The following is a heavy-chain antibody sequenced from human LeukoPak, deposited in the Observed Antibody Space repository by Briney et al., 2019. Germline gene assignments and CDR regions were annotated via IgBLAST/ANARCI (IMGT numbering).Heavy chain of an antibody. CDR2: IYYSGET. CDR3: ARGGSSFPKGYYFDS. V-gene: IGHV4-39*07. D-gene: IGHD3-10*01. J-gene: IGHJ4*02. CDR1: GWSITSSSYH. Sequence: PSETLSLTCTVSGWSITSSSYHWAWIRQPPGRGLQWIGSIYYSGETYYNPSLKSRVTVSEDTSRNHFSLKLTSVTAADTAVYYCARGGSSFPKGYYFDSWGQGALVTVSS.